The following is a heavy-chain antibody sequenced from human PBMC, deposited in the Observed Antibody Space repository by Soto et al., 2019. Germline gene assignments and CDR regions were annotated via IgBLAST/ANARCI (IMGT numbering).Heavy chain of an antibody. CDR1: GFTFSSYW. V-gene: IGHV3-74*01. J-gene: IGHJ6*02. D-gene: IGHD5-12*01. CDR2: INSDGSST. CDR3: ARDYSGYETDYYGMDV. Sequence: HPGGSLRLSCAASGFTFSSYWMHWVRQAPGKGLVWVSRINSDGSSTSYADSVKGRFTISRDNAKNTLYLQMNSLRAEDTAVYYCARDYSGYETDYYGMDVWGQGTTVTVSS.